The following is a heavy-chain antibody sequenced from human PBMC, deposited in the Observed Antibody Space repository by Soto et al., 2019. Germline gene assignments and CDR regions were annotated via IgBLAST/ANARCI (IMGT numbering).Heavy chain of an antibody. CDR2: IYYSWST. D-gene: IGHD4-4*01. Sequence: QLQLQESGPGLVKPSETLYLTCTVSGDSISSRSYYWGWIRQPPGKGLEWIGSIYYSWSTYYNPSLKSRVTIPVDTSKNQFSLKLSSVTAADTAVYYCVRHESNRNAYFHYWGQGTLDT. CDR1: GDSISSRSYY. J-gene: IGHJ4*02. V-gene: IGHV4-39*01. CDR3: VRHESNRNAYFHY.